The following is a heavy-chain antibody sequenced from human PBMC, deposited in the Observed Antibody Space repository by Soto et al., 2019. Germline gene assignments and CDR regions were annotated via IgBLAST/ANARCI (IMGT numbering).Heavy chain of an antibody. J-gene: IGHJ6*02. CDR1: GYTFISYY. CDR2: INPSGGST. D-gene: IGHD2-21*02. Sequence: GASVKVSCKASGYTFISYYMHWVRQAPGQGLEWMGIINPSGGSTSYAQKFQGRVTMTRDTSTSTVYMELSSLRSEDTAVYYCARSDCGGDCYDENYYYYYGMDVWGQGTTVTVSS. CDR3: ARSDCGGDCYDENYYYYYGMDV. V-gene: IGHV1-46*03.